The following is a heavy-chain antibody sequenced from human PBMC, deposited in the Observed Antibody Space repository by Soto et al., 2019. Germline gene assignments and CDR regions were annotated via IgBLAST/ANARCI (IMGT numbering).Heavy chain of an antibody. Sequence: EAQLLESGGGWVQPGGSLVLSCAASGFTFSSYAMSWVRQAPGKGLEWVSSISGGGNDAFYAVSVKGRFTISRDNSRNTLYLQMSSLRADDTAIYYCARSLFLASTDTEPFDYWGQGALVTVSS. V-gene: IGHV3-23*01. CDR1: GFTFSSYA. D-gene: IGHD3-3*02. CDR2: ISGGGNDA. CDR3: ARSLFLASTDTEPFDY. J-gene: IGHJ4*02.